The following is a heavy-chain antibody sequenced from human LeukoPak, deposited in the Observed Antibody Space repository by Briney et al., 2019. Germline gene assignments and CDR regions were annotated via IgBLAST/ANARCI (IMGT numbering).Heavy chain of an antibody. CDR1: GYSFTSYW. V-gene: IGHV5-51*01. J-gene: IGHJ5*02. Sequence: GQSLKISSKGSGYSFTSYWIAWVRQMPGKGLDWMGIIYPADSDTRYSPSFQGQLTISADNSISPAYLQWSRLKASDTAMYYCARQYYSGSGSYYKRGIFSNWFDPWGQGTLVTVSS. CDR2: IYPADSDT. D-gene: IGHD3-10*01. CDR3: ARQYYSGSGSYYKRGIFSNWFDP.